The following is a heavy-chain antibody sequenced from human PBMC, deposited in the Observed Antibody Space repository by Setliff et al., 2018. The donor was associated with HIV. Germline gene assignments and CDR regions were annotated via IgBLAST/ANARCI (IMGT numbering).Heavy chain of an antibody. CDR2: IYTSGLT. CDR3: ARARYIVIRGDAGMDV. J-gene: IGHJ6*02. CDR1: GGSINSGGYY. Sequence: SETLSLTCSVSGGSINSGGYYWVWIRQPALKGLEWIGRIYTSGLTNYNPSLKSRVTISLDTSKNQVSLKLSSVTASDTAVYYCARARYIVIRGDAGMDVWGPGTTVTVSS. V-gene: IGHV4-61*02. D-gene: IGHD3-10*01.